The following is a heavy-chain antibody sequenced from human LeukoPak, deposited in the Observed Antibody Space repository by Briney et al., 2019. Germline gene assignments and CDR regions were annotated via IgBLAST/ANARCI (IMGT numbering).Heavy chain of an antibody. CDR1: GDPISSNY. Sequence: SETLSLTCTVSGDPISSNYWSWIRQSPGEGLEWIAYIFYIGTTNYSPSLKSRVSISTDTSKNQFSLRLSSVTAADTAVYYCARHLQLWSFDIWGQGTMVTVSS. V-gene: IGHV4-59*08. J-gene: IGHJ3*02. CDR2: IFYIGTT. D-gene: IGHD1-1*01. CDR3: ARHLQLWSFDI.